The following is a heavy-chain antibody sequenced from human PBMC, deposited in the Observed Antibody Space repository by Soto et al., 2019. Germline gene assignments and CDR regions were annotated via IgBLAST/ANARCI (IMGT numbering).Heavy chain of an antibody. CDR1: GYTFTSYG. V-gene: IGHV1-18*01. D-gene: IGHD2-2*01. CDR3: ARTPIAERRYCSSTSCWANWFDP. CDR2: ISAYNGNT. J-gene: IGHJ5*02. Sequence: QVQLVQSGAEVKKPGASVKVSCKASGYTFTSYGISWVRQAPGQGLEWMGWISAYNGNTNYAQKLQGRVTMTTDTSTSTAYMELRSLRSDDTAVYYCARTPIAERRYCSSTSCWANWFDPWGQGTLVTVSS.